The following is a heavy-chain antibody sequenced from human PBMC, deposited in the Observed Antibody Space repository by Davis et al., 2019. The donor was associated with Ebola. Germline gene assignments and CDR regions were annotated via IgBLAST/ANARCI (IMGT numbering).Heavy chain of an antibody. CDR3: APSGRGDSAYYYYGMDV. V-gene: IGHV3-23*01. CDR1: RLTFRSYA. Sequence: GGSLRLSCAASRLTFRSYAMSWVRQAPGKGLEWVSTISGSGTYTYYADSVKGRFTISRDNSKNTLYLQMNSLRAEDTAVYYCAPSGRGDSAYYYYGMDVWGQGTTVTVSS. D-gene: IGHD4-17*01. J-gene: IGHJ6*02. CDR2: ISGSGTYT.